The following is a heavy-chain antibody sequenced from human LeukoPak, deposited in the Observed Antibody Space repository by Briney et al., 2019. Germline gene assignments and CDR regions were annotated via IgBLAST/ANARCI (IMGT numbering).Heavy chain of an antibody. J-gene: IGHJ4*02. V-gene: IGHV3-23*01. CDR3: AKDPNGDYLGAFDS. D-gene: IGHD4-17*01. CDR2: ITGNGGDT. CDR1: GLTFSSFG. Sequence: GGTLRLSCAGSGLTFSSFGMTWVRQAPGKGLEWVAAITGNGGDTRYAHSVKGRFTISRDNPKNTLYLQMNSLRAEDTAIYYCAKDPNGDYLGAFDSWGQGTLVTVSS.